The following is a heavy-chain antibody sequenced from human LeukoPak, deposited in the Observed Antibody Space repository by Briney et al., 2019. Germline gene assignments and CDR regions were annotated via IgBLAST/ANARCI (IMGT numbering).Heavy chain of an antibody. CDR3: ARDSYGDPLGVDY. J-gene: IGHJ4*02. V-gene: IGHV3-53*04. D-gene: IGHD4-17*01. Sequence: GGSLRLSCAASGFTVSSNYMSWVRQAPGKGLEWVSVTYSGGSTYSADSLKGRFTISRHNSKNTLYLQMNSLRAEDTAVYYCARDSYGDPLGVDYWGQGTLVTVSS. CDR1: GFTVSSNY. CDR2: TYSGGST.